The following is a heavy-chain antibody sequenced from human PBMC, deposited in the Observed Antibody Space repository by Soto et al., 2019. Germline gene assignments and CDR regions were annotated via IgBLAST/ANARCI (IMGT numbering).Heavy chain of an antibody. CDR3: AKDRRAGGNYGLYSDN. Sequence: EVQLLESGGGLVQPGGSLRLSCAASGFTFSSYAMTWVRQAPGKGLEWVSFSSATGSGTYYADSVKGRFTISRDNSKNTLYLQMNSLRAEDTALYYCAKDRRAGGNYGLYSDNWGQGTQVIVSS. CDR1: GFTFSSYA. D-gene: IGHD4-4*01. CDR2: SSATGSGT. J-gene: IGHJ4*02. V-gene: IGHV3-23*01.